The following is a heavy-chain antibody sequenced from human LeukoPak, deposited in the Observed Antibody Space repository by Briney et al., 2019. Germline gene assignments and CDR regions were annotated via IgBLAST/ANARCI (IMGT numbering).Heavy chain of an antibody. V-gene: IGHV3-21*01. D-gene: IGHD1-26*01. CDR1: GFTFSSSS. J-gene: IGHJ5*02. Sequence: PGGSLRLSCAASGFTFSSSSMNWVRQAPGKGLEWVSSISSTGSNTYYADSVRGRFTISRDNAKNTLYLQMNSLKAEDTAVYYCARVVVGANNWFDPWGQGTLVTVSS. CDR2: ISSTGSNT. CDR3: ARVVVGANNWFDP.